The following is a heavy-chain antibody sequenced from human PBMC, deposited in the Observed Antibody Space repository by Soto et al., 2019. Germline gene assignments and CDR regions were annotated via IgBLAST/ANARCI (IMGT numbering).Heavy chain of an antibody. V-gene: IGHV1-2*04. Sequence: ASVKVSCKASGYSFTGYSMHWVRQAPGQGLEWMGWINPNSGGTNYAQKFQGWVAMTRDTSISTAYMELSRLRSDDTAVYYCARGPRNYDSSGYYYPTDYWGQGTLVTVS. CDR2: INPNSGGT. CDR1: GYSFTGYS. CDR3: ARGPRNYDSSGYYYPTDY. D-gene: IGHD3-22*01. J-gene: IGHJ4*02.